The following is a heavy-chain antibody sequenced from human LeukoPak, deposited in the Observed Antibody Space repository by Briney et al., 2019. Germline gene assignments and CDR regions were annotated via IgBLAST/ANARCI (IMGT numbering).Heavy chain of an antibody. D-gene: IGHD1-26*01. Sequence: ASVKVSCEASGYSFTGYYIHWVRQAPGQGLEWMGWINPNSGGTNYAQKFQGRVTMTRDTSISTAYMELSRLRSDDTAVYYCARAPIVGATTGSFAYWGQGTLVTVSS. J-gene: IGHJ4*02. CDR1: GYSFTGYY. V-gene: IGHV1-2*02. CDR3: ARAPIVGATTGSFAY. CDR2: INPNSGGT.